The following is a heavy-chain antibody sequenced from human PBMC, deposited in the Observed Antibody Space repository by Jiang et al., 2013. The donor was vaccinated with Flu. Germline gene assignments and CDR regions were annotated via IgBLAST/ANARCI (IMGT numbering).Heavy chain of an antibody. V-gene: IGHV3-30*18. D-gene: IGHD1-26*01. CDR1: GFTFSSYG. Sequence: ASGFTFSSYGMHWVRQAPGKGLEWVAVISYDGSNKYYADSVKGRFTISRDNSKNTLYLQMNSLRAEDTAVYYCAKDFLDVGATWAPDYWGQGTLVTVSS. J-gene: IGHJ4*02. CDR2: ISYDGSNK. CDR3: AKDFLDVGATWAPDY.